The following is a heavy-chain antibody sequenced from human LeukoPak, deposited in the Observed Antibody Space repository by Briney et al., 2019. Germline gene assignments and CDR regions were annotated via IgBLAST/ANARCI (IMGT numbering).Heavy chain of an antibody. J-gene: IGHJ4*02. V-gene: IGHV1-8*01. Sequence: ASVNVSCKASGYTFTNYDINWVRQASGQGLEWMGWMNPNSGNTGSAQKFQGRVTMTSNTSISTAYMELSSLRPEDTAVYYCARGLRREQQLLRAFDYWGQGTPVTVSS. D-gene: IGHD6-13*01. CDR2: MNPNSGNT. CDR3: ARGLRREQQLLRAFDY. CDR1: GYTFTNYD.